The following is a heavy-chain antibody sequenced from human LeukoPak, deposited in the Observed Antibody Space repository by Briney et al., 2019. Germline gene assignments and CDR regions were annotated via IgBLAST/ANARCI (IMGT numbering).Heavy chain of an antibody. Sequence: ASVKVSCKASGYTFTGYYMHWVRQAPGQGLEWMGWINPNSAGTNYAQKFQGRVTMTRDTSISTAYMELSRLRSDDTAVYYCARDGWELPPRPYFDYWGQGTLVTVSS. J-gene: IGHJ4*02. V-gene: IGHV1-2*02. CDR2: INPNSAGT. D-gene: IGHD1-26*01. CDR3: ARDGWELPPRPYFDY. CDR1: GYTFTGYY.